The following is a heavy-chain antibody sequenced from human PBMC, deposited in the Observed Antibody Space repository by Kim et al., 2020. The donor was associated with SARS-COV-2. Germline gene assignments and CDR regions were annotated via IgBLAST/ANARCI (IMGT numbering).Heavy chain of an antibody. Sequence: GGSLRRSCAASGFTFSSHWMHGVRQAPGKGLAWVSRSNSDGSSTFYADSVKGRFTISRDNAKNTLYLQMNSLRAEDTAVYYCARLWGPGHWGQGTLVTVSS. CDR2: SNSDGSST. V-gene: IGHV3-74*01. CDR3: ARLWGPGH. J-gene: IGHJ4*02. D-gene: IGHD3-16*01. CDR1: GFTFSSHW.